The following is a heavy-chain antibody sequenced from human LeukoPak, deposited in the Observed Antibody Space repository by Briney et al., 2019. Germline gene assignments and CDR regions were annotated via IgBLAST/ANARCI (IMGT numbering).Heavy chain of an antibody. Sequence: PGGSLRLSCSASGFTFSRYAMHWVRQAPGKGLEWVGFIRSKAYGGTTEYAASVKGKFTISRDDSNTIAYLQMNSLKTEDTAVYYCTRTNDYYDSSGYYRFFDYWGQGTPVTVSS. CDR3: TRTNDYYDSSGYYRFFDY. D-gene: IGHD3-22*01. CDR2: IRSKAYGGTT. J-gene: IGHJ4*02. V-gene: IGHV3-49*04. CDR1: GFTFSRYA.